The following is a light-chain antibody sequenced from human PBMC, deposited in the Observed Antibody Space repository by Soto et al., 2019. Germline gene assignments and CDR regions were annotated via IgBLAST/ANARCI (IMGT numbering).Light chain of an antibody. CDR1: QNINRY. V-gene: IGKV3-11*01. Sequence: EIVLTQSPATLSLSPGERSTLSCRASQNINRYLAWYHQKPGQPPRLLIYDASTRATGIPARFSGSGSGTEFTLTISSLEPEDFAVYYCQQYNDWPRTFGQGTRLE. CDR2: DAS. J-gene: IGKJ5*01. CDR3: QQYNDWPRT.